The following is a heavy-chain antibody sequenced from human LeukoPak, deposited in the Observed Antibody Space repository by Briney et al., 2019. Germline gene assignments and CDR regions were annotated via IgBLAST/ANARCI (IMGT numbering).Heavy chain of an antibody. Sequence: SETLSLTCTVSGGSINNYKWTWVRRPPGKGLEWIGYIYHSGTTNYNPPLSSRVTKSVDTSKNQFSLRLTSVTAADTAIYYCARFWSGFDFWGQGALVTVSS. CDR1: GGSINNYK. D-gene: IGHD3-3*01. V-gene: IGHV4-59*01. CDR3: ARFWSGFDF. J-gene: IGHJ4*02. CDR2: IYHSGTT.